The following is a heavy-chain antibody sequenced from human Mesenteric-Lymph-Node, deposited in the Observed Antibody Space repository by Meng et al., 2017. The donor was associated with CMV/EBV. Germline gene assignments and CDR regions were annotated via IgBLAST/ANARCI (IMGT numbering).Heavy chain of an antibody. D-gene: IGHD3-3*01. CDR3: ARVLVAWSGYYTGTEPTNYFDY. CDR1: GGSISSSSYY. V-gene: IGHV4-61*05. CDR2: IYYTGNT. Sequence: SETLSLTCTVSGGSISSSSYYWGWIRQPPGRGLEWIGHIYYTGNTNYNPALTGRVTISVDASKNQFSLKLASVPAADTAVYYCARVLVAWSGYYTGTEPTNYFDYWGQGTLVTVSS. J-gene: IGHJ4*02.